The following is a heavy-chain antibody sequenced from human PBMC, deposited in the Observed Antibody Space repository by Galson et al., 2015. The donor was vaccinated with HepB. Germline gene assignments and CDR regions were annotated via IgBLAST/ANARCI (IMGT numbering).Heavy chain of an antibody. J-gene: IGHJ6*02. CDR2: INPSGGST. Sequence: SVKVSCKASGYTFTSYYMHWVRQAPGQGLEWMGIINPSGGSTSYAQKFQGRVTMTRDTSTSTVYMELSSLRSEDTAVYYCAGGDYDSSGYLPEGMDVWGQGTTVTVSS. CDR1: GYTFTSYY. V-gene: IGHV1-46*01. D-gene: IGHD3-22*01. CDR3: AGGDYDSSGYLPEGMDV.